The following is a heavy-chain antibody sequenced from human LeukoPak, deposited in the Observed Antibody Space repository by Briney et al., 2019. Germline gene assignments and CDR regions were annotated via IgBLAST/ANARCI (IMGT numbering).Heavy chain of an antibody. CDR2: INTDSGNP. V-gene: IGHV7-4-1*02. Sequence: GASVKVSCKASGYSFNSQGMNWVRQAPGQGLEWMGWINTDSGNPTYAQGFTGRFVFSLDTSVSTAYLQISSLKAEDTAVYYCARVGYPVYYYYMDVWGKGTTVTVSS. CDR3: ARVGYPVYYYYMDV. D-gene: IGHD6-13*01. J-gene: IGHJ6*03. CDR1: GYSFNSQG.